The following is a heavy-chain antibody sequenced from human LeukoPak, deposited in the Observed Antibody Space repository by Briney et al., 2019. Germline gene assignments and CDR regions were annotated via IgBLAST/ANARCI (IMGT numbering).Heavy chain of an antibody. CDR2: INPNSGSK. J-gene: IGHJ3*02. CDR3: ARDRGSYFSDAFDI. CDR1: GYTFTGYY. V-gene: IGHV1-2*02. D-gene: IGHD1-26*01. Sequence: ASVKVSFKASGYTFTGYYMNWVRQAPGQGLEWMGWINPNSGSKNYAQKFQGRVTMTRDTSISTAYMELSRLRSDDTAVYYCARDRGSYFSDAFDIWGQGTMVTVSS.